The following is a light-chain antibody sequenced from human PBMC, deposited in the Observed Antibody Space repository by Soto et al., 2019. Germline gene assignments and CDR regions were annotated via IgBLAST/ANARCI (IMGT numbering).Light chain of an antibody. CDR2: DVG. J-gene: IGLJ2*01. V-gene: IGLV2-14*01. CDR3: SSYTTTNTVV. CDR1: SSDVAYYNY. Sequence: QSALTQPASVSGSPGQSITISCTGTSSDVAYYNYVSWYQQHPGKAPKLMLYDVGYRPSGVSNRFSGSKSDTTASLTISGLQAEDEADYYCSSYTTTNTVVFGGGTQLTVL.